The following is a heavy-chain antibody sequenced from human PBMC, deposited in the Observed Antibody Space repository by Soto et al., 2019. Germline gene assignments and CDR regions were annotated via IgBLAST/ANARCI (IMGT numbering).Heavy chain of an antibody. CDR1: GGSIRSGGFS. D-gene: IGHD2-2*01. V-gene: IGHV4-30-2*01. CDR3: ARVPDR. Sequence: SETLSPTCAVSGGSIRSGGFSWSWFRQPPGKGLEWIGYIYHSGSTYYNPSLESRVTISVDRSKNQFSLKLSSVTAADTAVYYCARVPDRWGQGTLVTVSS. J-gene: IGHJ5*02. CDR2: IYHSGST.